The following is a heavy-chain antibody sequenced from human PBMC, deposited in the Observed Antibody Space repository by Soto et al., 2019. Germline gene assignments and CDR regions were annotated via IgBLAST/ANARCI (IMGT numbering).Heavy chain of an antibody. CDR1: GGSISIGGYY. CDR3: ARGDSSSSGNWFDP. Sequence: SETLSLTCTVSGGSISIGGYYWSCIRQHPGKGLEWIGYIYYSGSTYYNPSLKSRVTISVDTSKNQFSLKLSSVTAADTAVYYCARGDSSSSGNWFDPWGQGTLVTVSS. J-gene: IGHJ5*02. CDR2: IYYSGST. V-gene: IGHV4-31*03. D-gene: IGHD6-6*01.